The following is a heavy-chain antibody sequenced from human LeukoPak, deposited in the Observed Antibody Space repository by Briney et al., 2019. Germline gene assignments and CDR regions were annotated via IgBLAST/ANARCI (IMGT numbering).Heavy chain of an antibody. CDR3: ARDRITRDAFDI. Sequence: SVKVSCKASGGTFSSYAISWVRQAPGQGLEWMGGIIPIFGTANYAQKFQGRVTITTDESTSTVYMELSSLRSEDTAVYYCARDRITRDAFDIWGQGTMVTVSS. V-gene: IGHV1-69*05. J-gene: IGHJ3*02. CDR1: GGTFSSYA. D-gene: IGHD3-16*01. CDR2: IIPIFGTA.